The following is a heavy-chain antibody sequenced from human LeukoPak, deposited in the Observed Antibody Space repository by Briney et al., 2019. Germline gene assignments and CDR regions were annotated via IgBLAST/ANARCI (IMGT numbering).Heavy chain of an antibody. Sequence: GGSLGLSCAASGFTFSSCWMSWVRQAPGKGLEFVANIKQDGSEKYYVDSVKGRFTISRDNAKNSLYLQMNSLRAEDTAVYYCARDRKKYSSSFLYWGQGTLVTVSS. D-gene: IGHD6-6*01. V-gene: IGHV3-7*01. J-gene: IGHJ4*02. CDR3: ARDRKKYSSSFLY. CDR2: IKQDGSEK. CDR1: GFTFSSCW.